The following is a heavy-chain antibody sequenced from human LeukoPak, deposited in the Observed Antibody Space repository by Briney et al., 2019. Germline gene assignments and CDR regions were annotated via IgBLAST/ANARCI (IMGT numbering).Heavy chain of an antibody. CDR3: TTDFSHFDFSSGYYSY. CDR1: GFTFTSAW. CDR2: IKSNLDGGTT. D-gene: IGHD3-3*01. Sequence: GGSLRLSCAASGFTFTSAWIVWVRQAPGKGLEWVGRIKSNLDGGTTDFAAPVKGRFSISRDDLARTLYLQMNNLKADDTGVYYCTTDFSHFDFSSGYYSYWRERSLVTVSS. J-gene: IGHJ4*02. V-gene: IGHV3-15*05.